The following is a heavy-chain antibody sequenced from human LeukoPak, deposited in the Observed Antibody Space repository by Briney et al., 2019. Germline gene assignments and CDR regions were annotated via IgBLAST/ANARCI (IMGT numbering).Heavy chain of an antibody. V-gene: IGHV4-39*07. CDR2: IYYSGST. D-gene: IGHD6-19*01. CDR1: GGSISSSSYY. J-gene: IGHJ4*02. CDR3: ARDSVAVNY. Sequence: SETLSLTCTVSGGSISSSSYYWGWIRQPPGKGLEWIGSIYYSGSTYYNPSLKSRVTISVDTSKNQFSLKLSSVTAADTAVYYCARDSVAVNYWGQGTLVTVSS.